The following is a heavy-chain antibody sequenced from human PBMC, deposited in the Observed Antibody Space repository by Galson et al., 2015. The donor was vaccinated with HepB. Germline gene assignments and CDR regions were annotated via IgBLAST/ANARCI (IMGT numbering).Heavy chain of an antibody. D-gene: IGHD5-24*01. V-gene: IGHV4-39*01. CDR1: GGSISSSSYY. J-gene: IGHJ4*02. CDR3: ARPAVGDGYNRAGGGYYFDY. Sequence: ETLSLTCTVSGGSISSSSYYWGWIRQPPGKGLEWIGSIYYSGSTYYNPSLKSRVTISVDTSKNQFSLKLSSVTAADTAVYYCARPAVGDGYNRAGGGYYFDYWGQETLVTVSS. CDR2: IYYSGST.